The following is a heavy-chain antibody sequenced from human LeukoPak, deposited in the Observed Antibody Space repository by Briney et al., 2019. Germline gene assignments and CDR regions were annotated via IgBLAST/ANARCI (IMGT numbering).Heavy chain of an antibody. CDR2: ISYDGSNK. J-gene: IGHJ4*02. Sequence: GGSLRLSCAASGFTFSSYAMHWIRQAPGKGLEWVAVISYDGSNKYYADSVKGRFTISRDNPKNTLYLQMNSLRAEDTAVYYCAKKGAVGPTTGNYFDSWGQGTLVTVSS. CDR1: GFTFSSYA. CDR3: AKKGAVGPTTGNYFDS. D-gene: IGHD1-26*01. V-gene: IGHV3-30*04.